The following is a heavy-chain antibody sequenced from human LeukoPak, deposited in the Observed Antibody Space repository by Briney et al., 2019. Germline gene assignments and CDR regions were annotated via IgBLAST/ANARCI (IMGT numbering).Heavy chain of an antibody. D-gene: IGHD5-24*01. CDR2: IKQDGSKK. J-gene: IGHJ4*02. Sequence: GGSLRLSCVASGFPFSSYCTTWVRQAPGKGLEWVANIKQDGSKKSYVDSVKGRFTISRDNAKNSLYLQMNSLRAEDTAIYYCTRVGYIDEGIDYWGQGTLVTVSS. CDR1: GFPFSSYC. V-gene: IGHV3-7*04. CDR3: TRVGYIDEGIDY.